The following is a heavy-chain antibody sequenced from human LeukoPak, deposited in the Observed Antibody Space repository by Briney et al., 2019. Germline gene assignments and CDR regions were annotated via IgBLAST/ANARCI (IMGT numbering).Heavy chain of an antibody. CDR1: GFTFSSYW. D-gene: IGHD5-24*01. CDR2: ISSSSSYI. V-gene: IGHV3-21*01. J-gene: IGHJ4*02. Sequence: GGSLRLSCAASGFTFSSYWMHWVRQAPGKGLEWVSSISSSSSYIYYADSVKGRFTISRDNAKNSLYLQMNSLRAEDTAVYYCARAVGDGYNYMGYFDYWGQGTLVTVSS. CDR3: ARAVGDGYNYMGYFDY.